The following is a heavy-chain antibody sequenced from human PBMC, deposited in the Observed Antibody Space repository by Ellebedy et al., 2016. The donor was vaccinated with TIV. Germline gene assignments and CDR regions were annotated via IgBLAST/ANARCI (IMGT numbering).Heavy chain of an antibody. CDR1: GYKFRNYY. CDR3: ARLGSIRGADGYYGMDV. Sequence: GGSLRLSXEASGYKFRNYYTVWMRQVSGKGLEWVGYIYPGDFRPRYSPSFQDHVTISADTSTSTAFLQWRSLRASDTAKYYCARLGSIRGADGYYGMDVWGQGTTVNVS. CDR2: IYPGDFRP. J-gene: IGHJ6*02. V-gene: IGHV5-51*01. D-gene: IGHD1-26*01.